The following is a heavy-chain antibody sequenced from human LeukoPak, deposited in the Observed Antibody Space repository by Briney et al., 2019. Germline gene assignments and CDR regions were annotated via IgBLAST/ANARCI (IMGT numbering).Heavy chain of an antibody. J-gene: IGHJ6*04. D-gene: IGHD3-10*01. CDR2: IIPIFGTA. CDR3: ARARRAVRGVISGYYGMDV. Sequence: GSSVKVSCKASGGTFSSYAISWVRQAPGQGLEWMGGIIPIFGTANYAQKFQGRVTITADKSTSTACMELSSLRSEDTAVYYCARARRAVRGVISGYYGMDVWGKGTTVTVSS. V-gene: IGHV1-69*06. CDR1: GGTFSSYA.